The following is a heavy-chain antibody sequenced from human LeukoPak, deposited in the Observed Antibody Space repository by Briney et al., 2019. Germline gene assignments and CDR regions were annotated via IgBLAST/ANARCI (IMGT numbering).Heavy chain of an antibody. D-gene: IGHD6-13*01. Sequence: GGSLRLPCAASGFTFSSYWMSWVRQAPGKGLEWVANIKQDGSEKYYVDSVKGRFTISRDNAKNSLYLQMNSLRAEDTAVYYCARTKPISSSWYYYYYGMDVWGQGTTVTVSS. V-gene: IGHV3-7*03. CDR2: IKQDGSEK. CDR1: GFTFSSYW. CDR3: ARTKPISSSWYYYYYGMDV. J-gene: IGHJ6*02.